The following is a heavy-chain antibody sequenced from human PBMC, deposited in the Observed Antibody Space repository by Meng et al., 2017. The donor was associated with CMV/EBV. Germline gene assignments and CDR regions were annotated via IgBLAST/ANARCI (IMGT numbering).Heavy chain of an antibody. J-gene: IGHJ4*02. CDR1: GFTLSSYA. Sequence: SGFTLSSYAMSWVRQAPGRGLEWVSVISSSGGTTYYADSVKGRFTISRDNSKDTLYVQMNSLRAEDTAVYFCAKVTRPAPTYYLDYWGQGTLVTVSS. CDR2: ISSSGGTT. V-gene: IGHV3-23*01. CDR3: AKVTRPAPTYYLDY. D-gene: IGHD3-16*01.